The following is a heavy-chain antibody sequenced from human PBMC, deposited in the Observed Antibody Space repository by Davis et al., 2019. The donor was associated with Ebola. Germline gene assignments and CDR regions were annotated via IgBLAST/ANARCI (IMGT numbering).Heavy chain of an antibody. V-gene: IGHV3-23*01. CDR2: ISGSGGST. D-gene: IGHD6-13*01. J-gene: IGHJ4*02. Sequence: PSETLSLTCAVSGGSISSSNWWSWVRQPPGKGLEWVSAISGSGGSTYYADSVKGRFTISRDNSKNTLYLQMNSLRAEDTAVYYCAKRGRIAAAGLDYWGQGTLVTVSS. CDR1: GGSISSSN. CDR3: AKRGRIAAAGLDY.